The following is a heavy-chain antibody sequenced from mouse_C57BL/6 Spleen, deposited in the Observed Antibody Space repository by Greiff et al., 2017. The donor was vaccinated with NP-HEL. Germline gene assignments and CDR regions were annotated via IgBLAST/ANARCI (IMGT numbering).Heavy chain of an antibody. V-gene: IGHV3-6*01. J-gene: IGHJ2*01. CDR3: AILLRR. CDR1: GYSITSGYY. D-gene: IGHD1-1*01. Sequence: EVKVEESGPGLVKPSQSLSLTCSVTGYSITSGYYWNWIRQFPGNKLEWMGYISYDGSNNYNPSLKNRISITRDTSKNQFFLKLNSVTTEDTATYYCAILLRRWGQGTTLTVSS. CDR2: ISYDGSN.